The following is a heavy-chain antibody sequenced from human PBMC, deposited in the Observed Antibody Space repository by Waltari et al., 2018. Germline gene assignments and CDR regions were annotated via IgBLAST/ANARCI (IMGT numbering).Heavy chain of an antibody. D-gene: IGHD6-13*01. J-gene: IGHJ4*02. CDR3: ARDRGLSAAAGTFNY. V-gene: IGHV3-21*01. CDR2: ISSSSSYI. CDR1: GFTFSSYS. Sequence: EVQLVESGGGLVKPGGSLRLSCAASGFTFSSYSMNWVRQAPGKGLEWVSSISSSSSYIYYADSVKGRFTISRDNAKNSLYLQMNSLRAEDTAVYYCARDRGLSAAAGTFNYWGQGTLVTVSS.